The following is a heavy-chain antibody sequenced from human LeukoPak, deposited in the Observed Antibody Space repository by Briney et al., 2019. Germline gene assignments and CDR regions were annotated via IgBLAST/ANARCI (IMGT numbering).Heavy chain of an antibody. V-gene: IGHV4-59*01. CDR2: GHYTGST. D-gene: IGHD3-10*01. J-gene: IGHJ3*02. CDR1: GDSINSYY. CDR3: ARWGEHSALRVHAFDI. Sequence: KPSETLSLTCTVSGDSINSYYWNWIRQPPGKGLEWIGYGHYTGSTYKNPSLNSRVAFSVDTSKNQFSLKLSSVTAADTAVYYCARWGEHSALRVHAFDIWGQGTMVTVYS.